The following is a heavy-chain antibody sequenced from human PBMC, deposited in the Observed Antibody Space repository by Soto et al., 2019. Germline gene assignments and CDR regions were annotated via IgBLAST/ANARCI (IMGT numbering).Heavy chain of an antibody. CDR2: TYYSGTT. J-gene: IGHJ4*02. D-gene: IGHD5-12*01. V-gene: IGHV4-30-2*01. CDR3: ARGVYSGYDHRD. CDR1: GGSISSGGYS. Sequence: QLQLQESGSRLVKPSQTLSLTCAVSGGSISSGGYSWSWIRQPPGKGLEWIGYTYYSGTTYYNPSLKSRVTISVDRSKNQFSLKLNSVTVADTAVYYCARGVYSGYDHRDWGQGTLVTVSS.